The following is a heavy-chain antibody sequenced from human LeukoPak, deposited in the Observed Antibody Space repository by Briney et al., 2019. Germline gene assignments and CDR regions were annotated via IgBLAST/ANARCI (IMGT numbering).Heavy chain of an antibody. CDR1: GFIFKTYT. CDR3: VTRGWADYYYYMDV. J-gene: IGHJ6*03. D-gene: IGHD6-19*01. Sequence: GGSLRLSCAASGFIFKTYTMNWVRQAPGKGLEWVSSILSSGAYTYYADSLKGRFTISRDNAKNSLYLQMNSLRAEDTAVYYCVTRGWADYYYYMDVWGKGTTVTVSS. V-gene: IGHV3-21*06. CDR2: ILSSGAYT.